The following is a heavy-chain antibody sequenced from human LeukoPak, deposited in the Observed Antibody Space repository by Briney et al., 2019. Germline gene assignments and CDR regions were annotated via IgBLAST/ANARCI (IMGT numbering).Heavy chain of an antibody. J-gene: IGHJ4*02. D-gene: IGHD6-19*01. Sequence: ASVKVSCKASGYTFTGYYMHWVRQAPGQGLEWMGWINPNSGGTNYAQKFQGRVTMTRDTSISTAYMELSRLRSGDTAVYYCASMYSSGWYDDYWGQGTLVTVSS. CDR3: ASMYSSGWYDDY. CDR2: INPNSGGT. V-gene: IGHV1-2*02. CDR1: GYTFTGYY.